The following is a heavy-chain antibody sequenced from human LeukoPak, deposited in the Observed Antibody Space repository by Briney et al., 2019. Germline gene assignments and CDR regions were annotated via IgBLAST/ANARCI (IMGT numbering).Heavy chain of an antibody. CDR2: ISGSGGST. CDR1: GFTFSSYA. J-gene: IGHJ3*02. Sequence: AGGSLRLSCAASGFTFSSYAMSWVRQAPGKGLEWVSAISGSGGSTYYADSVKGRFTISRDNSKNTLYLQMNSLRAEDTAVYYCAKVEFGDGYNYAFDIWGQGTMVTVSS. V-gene: IGHV3-23*01. CDR3: AKVEFGDGYNYAFDI. D-gene: IGHD5-24*01.